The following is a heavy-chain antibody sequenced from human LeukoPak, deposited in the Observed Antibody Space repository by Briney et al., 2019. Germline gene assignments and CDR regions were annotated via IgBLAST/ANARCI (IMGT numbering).Heavy chain of an antibody. CDR3: AQGSSSWPSLFDY. V-gene: IGHV3-9*01. CDR1: GFTFDDYA. CDR2: ISWNSGSI. J-gene: IGHJ4*02. D-gene: IGHD6-13*01. Sequence: GGSLRLSCAASGFTFDDYAMNWVRQAPGKGLEWVSGISWNSGSIGYADSVKGRFAISRDNSKNSLYLQMNSLGTEDTALYYCAQGSSSWPSLFDYWGQGTLVTVSS.